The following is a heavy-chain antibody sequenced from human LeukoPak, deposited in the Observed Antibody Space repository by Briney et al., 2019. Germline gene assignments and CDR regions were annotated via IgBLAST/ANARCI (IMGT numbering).Heavy chain of an antibody. CDR3: ARDGWDTVGATY. CDR1: GGSISSSSYY. D-gene: IGHD1-26*01. J-gene: IGHJ4*02. CDR2: IYYSGST. Sequence: PSETLSLTCTVSGGSISSSSYYWGWIRQPPGKGLEWIGSIYYSGSTYYNPSLKSRVTISVDTSKNQFSLKLSSVTAADTAVYYCARDGWDTVGATYWGQGTLVTVSS. V-gene: IGHV4-39*07.